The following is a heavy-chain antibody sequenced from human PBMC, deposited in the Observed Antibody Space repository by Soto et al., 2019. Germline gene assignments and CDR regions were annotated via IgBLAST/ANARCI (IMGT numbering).Heavy chain of an antibody. CDR1: GFTFRTYW. CDR2: INQDGSEK. J-gene: IGHJ6*02. D-gene: IGHD5-18*01. Sequence: EVQLVESGGGLVQPGGSLRLSCVASGFTFRTYWLSWVRQVPGKGLEWVANINQDGSEKNYVDSVKGRFTISSDNAKKSLHLHMSSLRAEDTALYYCARDGSTSWYSYDYHGMDVWGQGTTVTVSS. CDR3: ARDGSTSWYSYDYHGMDV. V-gene: IGHV3-7*05.